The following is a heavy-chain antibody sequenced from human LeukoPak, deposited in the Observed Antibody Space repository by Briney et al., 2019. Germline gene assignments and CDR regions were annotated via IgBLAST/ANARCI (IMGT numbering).Heavy chain of an antibody. V-gene: IGHV4-34*01. D-gene: IGHD2-2*01. J-gene: IGHJ5*02. CDR3: ARGASSFDP. CDR2: INHSGST. CDR1: GGSFSGYY. Sequence: PSETLSLTCAVYGGSFSGYYWSWIRQPPGKGLEWIGEINHSGSTNYNPSLKSRVTIPVDTSKNQFSLKLSSVTAADTAVYCCARGASSFDPWGQGTLVTVSS.